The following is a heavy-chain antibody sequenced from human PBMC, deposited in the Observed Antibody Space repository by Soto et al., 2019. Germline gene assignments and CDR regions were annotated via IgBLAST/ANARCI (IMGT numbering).Heavy chain of an antibody. Sequence: ASVKVSCKASGYTFTSYGISWVRQAPGQGLEWMGWISAYNGNTNYAQKLQGRVTMTTDTSTSTAYMELRSLRSDDTAVYYCARDRPFDDFWSGYYTPEPVSYFDYWGQGTLVTVSS. D-gene: IGHD3-3*01. CDR1: GYTFTSYG. J-gene: IGHJ4*02. CDR3: ARDRPFDDFWSGYYTPEPVSYFDY. V-gene: IGHV1-18*01. CDR2: ISAYNGNT.